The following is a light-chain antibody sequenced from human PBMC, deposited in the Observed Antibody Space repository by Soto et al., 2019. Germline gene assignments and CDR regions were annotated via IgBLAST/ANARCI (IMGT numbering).Light chain of an antibody. J-gene: IGKJ1*01. CDR3: QQYNSYRRT. V-gene: IGKV1-5*03. CDR2: KAS. CDR1: QSISSW. Sequence: DIQMPQSPSTLSASVGDRVTITCRASQSISSWLAWYQQKPGKAPKLLIYKASSLESGVPSRFSGRGSGTEFTLTISSLQPDDFATYYCQQYNSYRRTFGQGTKVEIK.